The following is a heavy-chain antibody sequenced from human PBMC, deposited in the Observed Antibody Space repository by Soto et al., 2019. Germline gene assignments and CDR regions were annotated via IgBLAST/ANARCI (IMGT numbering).Heavy chain of an antibody. V-gene: IGHV3-74*01. D-gene: IGHD2-2*01. CDR3: AILSYCSSTSCRKKYYMDV. CDR2: INSDGSST. J-gene: IGHJ6*03. Sequence: PGGSLRLSCAASGFTFSSYWMHWVRQAPGKGLVWVSRINSDGSSTSYADSVKGRFTISRDNAKNTLYLQMNSLRAEDTAVYYCAILSYCSSTSCRKKYYMDVWGKGTTVTVSS. CDR1: GFTFSSYW.